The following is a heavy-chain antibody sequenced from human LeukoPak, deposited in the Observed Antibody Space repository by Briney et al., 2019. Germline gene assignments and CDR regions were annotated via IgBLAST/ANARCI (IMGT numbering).Heavy chain of an antibody. CDR3: TTVFLFGVVTSI. CDR1: GFTFSNAW. CDR2: IKSKTDGETT. J-gene: IGHJ4*02. Sequence: GGSLRLSCAASGFTFSNAWMSWVRQAPGKGLEWVGRIKSKTDGETTDYAAPVKGRFTISRDDSKNTLYLQMNSLKTEDTAVYYCTTVFLFGVVTSIWGQGTLVTVSS. D-gene: IGHD3-3*01. V-gene: IGHV3-15*01.